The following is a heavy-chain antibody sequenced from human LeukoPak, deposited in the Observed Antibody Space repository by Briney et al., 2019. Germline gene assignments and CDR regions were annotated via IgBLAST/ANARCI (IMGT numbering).Heavy chain of an antibody. CDR1: GFTFSSYA. J-gene: IGHJ3*02. CDR2: ISGSGGST. CDR3: ANDLDYDSSGYPI. D-gene: IGHD3-22*01. Sequence: GGSLRPSCAASGFTFSSYAMSWVRQAPGKGLEWVSAISGSGGSTYYADSVKGRFTISRDNSKNTLYLQMNSLRAEDTAVYYCANDLDYDSSGYPIWGQGTMVTVSS. V-gene: IGHV3-23*01.